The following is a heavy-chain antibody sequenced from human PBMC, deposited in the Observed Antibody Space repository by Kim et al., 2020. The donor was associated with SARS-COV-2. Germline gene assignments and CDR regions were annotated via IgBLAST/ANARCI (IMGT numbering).Heavy chain of an antibody. D-gene: IGHD1-26*01. CDR2: IYYSGST. CDR3: ARQIGGSYTGDFDY. CDR1: GGSISSYY. V-gene: IGHV4-59*08. J-gene: IGHJ4*02. Sequence: SETLSLTCTVSGGSISSYYWSWIRQPPGKGLEWIGYIYYSGSTNYNPSLKSRVTISVDTSKNQFSLKLSSVTAADTAVYFCARQIGGSYTGDFDYWGQGTLVTVSS.